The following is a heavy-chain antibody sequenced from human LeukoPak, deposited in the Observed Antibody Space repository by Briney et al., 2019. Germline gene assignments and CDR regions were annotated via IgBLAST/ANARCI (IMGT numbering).Heavy chain of an antibody. J-gene: IGHJ5*02. Sequence: SETLSLTCTVSGGSVSSGGYYWGWIRQPPGKGLEWIGSIYYSGSTYYNPSLKSRVTISVDTSKNQFSLKLSSVTAADTAVYYCARDPAPRYCSGGSCLGWFDPWGQGTLVTVSS. CDR1: GGSVSSGGYY. D-gene: IGHD2-15*01. CDR3: ARDPAPRYCSGGSCLGWFDP. V-gene: IGHV4-39*02. CDR2: IYYSGST.